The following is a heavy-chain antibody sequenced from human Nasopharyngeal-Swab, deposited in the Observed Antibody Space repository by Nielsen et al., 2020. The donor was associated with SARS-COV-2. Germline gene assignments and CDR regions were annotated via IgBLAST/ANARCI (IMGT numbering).Heavy chain of an antibody. D-gene: IGHD6-13*01. CDR2: IDHNGDNT. Sequence: VRRAPGKGLEWVSRIDHNGDNTQYADSVKGRFTTSRDNSKNTLYLEVNSLRAEDTAVYYCAKEGLSIAAAGTVDYWGQGTLVTVSS. V-gene: IGHV3-23*01. J-gene: IGHJ4*02. CDR3: AKEGLSIAAAGTVDY.